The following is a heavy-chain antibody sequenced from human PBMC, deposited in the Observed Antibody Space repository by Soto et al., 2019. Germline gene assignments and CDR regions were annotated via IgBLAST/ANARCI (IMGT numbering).Heavy chain of an antibody. J-gene: IGHJ6*02. Sequence: SETLSITCTVSGGSVSSGSYYWSWIRQPPGKGLEWIGYIYYSGSTNYNPSLKSRVTISVDTSKNQFSLKLSSVTAADTAVYYCARDGMYYDFYYYYYGMDVWGQGTTVTVSS. CDR1: GGSVSSGSYY. D-gene: IGHD3-3*01. V-gene: IGHV4-61*01. CDR3: ARDGMYYDFYYYYYGMDV. CDR2: IYYSGST.